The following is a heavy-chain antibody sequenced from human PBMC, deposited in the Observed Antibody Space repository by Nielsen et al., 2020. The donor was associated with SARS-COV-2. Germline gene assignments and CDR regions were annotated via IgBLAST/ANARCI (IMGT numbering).Heavy chain of an antibody. V-gene: IGHV3-23*01. CDR2: ISGSGGST. D-gene: IGHD3/OR15-3a*01. CDR3: AKDLDFRPGGDAFDI. Sequence: GESLKISCAASGFTFSSYSMNWVRQAPGKGLEWVSAISGSGGSTYYADSVKGRFTISRDNSKNTLYLQMNSLRAEDTAVYYCAKDLDFRPGGDAFDIWGQGTMVTVSS. CDR1: GFTFSSYS. J-gene: IGHJ3*02.